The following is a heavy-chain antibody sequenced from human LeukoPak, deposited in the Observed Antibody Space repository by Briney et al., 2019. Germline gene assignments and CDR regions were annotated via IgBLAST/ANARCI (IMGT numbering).Heavy chain of an antibody. V-gene: IGHV3-48*01. D-gene: IGHD2-15*01. J-gene: IGHJ4*02. CDR2: ISSSSSTI. Sequence: GGSLRLSCAASGFTFSSYSMNWVRQAPGKGLEWVSYISSSSSTIYYADSVKGRFTISRDNAKNSLYLQMNRLRAEDTAVYYCATDCSGGSCYPIFDYWGQGTLVTVSS. CDR1: GFTFSSYS. CDR3: ATDCSGGSCYPIFDY.